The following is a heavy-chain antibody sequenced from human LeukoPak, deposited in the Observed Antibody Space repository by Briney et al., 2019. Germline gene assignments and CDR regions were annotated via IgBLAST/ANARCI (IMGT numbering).Heavy chain of an antibody. J-gene: IGHJ4*02. Sequence: SETLSLTCAVYGGSFSGYYWSWIRQPPGKGLEWIGEINHSGSTNYNPSLKSRVTISVDTPKNQFSLKLSSVTAADTAVYYCARVNYGGNSDFDYWGQGTLVTVSS. CDR3: ARVNYGGNSDFDY. V-gene: IGHV4-34*01. CDR1: GGSFSGYY. D-gene: IGHD4-23*01. CDR2: INHSGST.